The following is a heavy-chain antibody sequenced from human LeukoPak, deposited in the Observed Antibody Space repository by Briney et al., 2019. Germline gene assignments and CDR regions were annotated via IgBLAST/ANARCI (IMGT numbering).Heavy chain of an antibody. J-gene: IGHJ4*02. D-gene: IGHD1-26*01. CDR2: IYSGGGT. V-gene: IGHV3-53*01. CDR1: GLTVSNNY. CDR3: ASGGTSGFDY. Sequence: PGGSLRLSCAASGLTVSNNYMSWVRQAPGKGLEWVSVIYSGGGTYYADYVKGRFTISRDNSKNTLYLQMNSLRAEDTAVYYCASGGTSGFDYWGQGTLVTVSS.